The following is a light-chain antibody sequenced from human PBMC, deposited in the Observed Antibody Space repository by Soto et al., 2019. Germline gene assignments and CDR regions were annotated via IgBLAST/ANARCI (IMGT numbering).Light chain of an antibody. V-gene: IGLV1-40*01. Sequence: QSVLTQPPSVSGAPGQRVTISCTGSSSNIGAGYDVHWYQQLPGTAPKLLIYGNSNRPSGVPDRFSGSKSGTSASLAITGLQAEDEADYYCQSYDSTLSGWVFCGGTQVTVL. J-gene: IGLJ3*02. CDR3: QSYDSTLSGWV. CDR2: GNS. CDR1: SSNIGAGYD.